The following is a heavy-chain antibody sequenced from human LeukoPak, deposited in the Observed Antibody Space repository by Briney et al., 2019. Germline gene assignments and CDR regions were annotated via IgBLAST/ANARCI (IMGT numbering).Heavy chain of an antibody. V-gene: IGHV1-24*01. CDR1: GYTLTELS. D-gene: IGHD2-21*02. J-gene: IGHJ4*02. CDR3: AKDSAYCGGDCYLSHKNHFDY. Sequence: ASVKVSCKVSGYTLTELSMHWVRQAPGKGLEWMGGFDPEDGETIYAQKFQGRVTMTEDTSTDTAYMELSSLRAEDTALYYCAKDSAYCGGDCYLSHKNHFDYWGQGTLVTVSS. CDR2: FDPEDGET.